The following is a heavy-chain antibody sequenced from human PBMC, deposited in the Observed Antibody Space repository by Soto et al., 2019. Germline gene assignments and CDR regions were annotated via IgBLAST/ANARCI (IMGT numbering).Heavy chain of an antibody. D-gene: IGHD1-1*01. J-gene: IGHJ1*01. Sequence: GGSLRLSCAASGFTFSSYGMHWVRQAPGKGLEWVAVISYDGSNKYYADSVKGRFTISRDNSKNTLYLQMNSLRAEDTAVYYCAKMALDPRAEYFQHWGQGTLVTVSS. CDR3: AKMALDPRAEYFQH. CDR1: GFTFSSYG. V-gene: IGHV3-30*18. CDR2: ISYDGSNK.